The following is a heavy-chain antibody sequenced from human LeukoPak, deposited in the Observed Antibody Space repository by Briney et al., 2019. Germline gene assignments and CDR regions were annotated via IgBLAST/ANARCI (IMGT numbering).Heavy chain of an antibody. CDR3: ARDREQLVRDYYYYYMDV. J-gene: IGHJ6*03. CDR1: GGTFSSYA. Sequence: SVKVSCKASGGTFSSYAISWVRQAPGQGLEWMGGITPIFGTANYAQKFQGRVTITTDESTSTAYMELSSLRSEDTAVYYCARDREQLVRDYYYYYMDVWGKGTTVTVSS. V-gene: IGHV1-69*05. D-gene: IGHD6-6*01. CDR2: ITPIFGTA.